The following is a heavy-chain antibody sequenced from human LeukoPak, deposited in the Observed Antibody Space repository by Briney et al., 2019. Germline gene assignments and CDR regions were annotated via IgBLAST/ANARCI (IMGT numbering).Heavy chain of an antibody. CDR2: ISGSGGSP. CDR1: GFTFTTYA. CDR3: AKDLSYGMDV. D-gene: IGHD3-9*01. J-gene: IGHJ6*04. V-gene: IGHV3-23*01. Sequence: GGSLRLSCAASGFTFTTYAMAWVRQAPGKGLEWVSAISGSGGSPYYAASVKGRFTIYRENSKNTLYLQMKSLRAEDTALYYCAKDLSYGMDVWGKGTTVTVSS.